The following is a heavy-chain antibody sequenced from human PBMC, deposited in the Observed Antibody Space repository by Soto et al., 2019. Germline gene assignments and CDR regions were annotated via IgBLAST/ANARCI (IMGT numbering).Heavy chain of an antibody. CDR2: ISGSGGST. V-gene: IGHV3-23*01. CDR3: AKRTGVTVTERG. Sequence: EVQLLESGGGLVQPGGSLRLSCAASGFTFSSYAMSWVRQAPGKGLEWVSAISGSGGSTYYADSVKGRCTISRDNSKSTLYLQMNSLRAEDTAVYYCAKRTGVTVTERGWGQGTLVTVSS. CDR1: GFTFSSYA. J-gene: IGHJ4*02. D-gene: IGHD4-17*01.